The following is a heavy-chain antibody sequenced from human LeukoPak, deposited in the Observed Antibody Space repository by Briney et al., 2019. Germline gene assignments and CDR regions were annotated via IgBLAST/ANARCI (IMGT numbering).Heavy chain of an antibody. D-gene: IGHD5-24*01. J-gene: IGHJ4*02. CDR1: GGSISSGNYY. CDR2: IYTSGST. CDR3: ARYDGYNLTFDY. V-gene: IGHV4-61*02. Sequence: PSQTLSLTCTVSGGSISSGNYYWSWIRQPAGKGLEWIGRIYTSGSTNYNPSLQSRGTISIDTSKNELSLNLSSVTAAATAVYYCARYDGYNLTFDYWGQGTLVTASS.